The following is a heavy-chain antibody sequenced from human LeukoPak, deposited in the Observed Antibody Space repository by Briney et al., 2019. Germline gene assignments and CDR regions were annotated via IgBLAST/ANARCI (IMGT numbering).Heavy chain of an antibody. D-gene: IGHD3-3*01. CDR1: GFTFSSYA. V-gene: IGHV3-21*01. Sequence: GRSLRLSCAASGFTFSSYAMHWVRQAPGKGLEWVSSISSSSSYIYYADSVKGRFTISRDNAKNSLYLQMNSLRAEDTAVYYCARGDDDVWSGYYLYYYYYGMDVWGQGTTVTVSS. CDR2: ISSSSSYI. J-gene: IGHJ6*01. CDR3: ARGDDDVWSGYYLYYYYYGMDV.